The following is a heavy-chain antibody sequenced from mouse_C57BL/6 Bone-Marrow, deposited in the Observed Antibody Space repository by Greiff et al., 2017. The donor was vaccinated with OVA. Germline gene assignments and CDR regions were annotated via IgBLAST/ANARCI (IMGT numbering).Heavy chain of an antibody. CDR3: ARVVWLLRMDY. V-gene: IGHV5-4*01. CDR2: ISDGGSYT. CDR1: GFTFSSYA. D-gene: IGHD2-3*01. Sequence: EVQLVESGGGLVKPGGSLKLSCAASGFTFSSYAMSWVRQTPEKRLEWVATISDGGSYTYYPDNVKGRFTISRDNAKNNLYLQMSHLKSEDTAMYYCARVVWLLRMDYWGQGTSVTVSS. J-gene: IGHJ4*01.